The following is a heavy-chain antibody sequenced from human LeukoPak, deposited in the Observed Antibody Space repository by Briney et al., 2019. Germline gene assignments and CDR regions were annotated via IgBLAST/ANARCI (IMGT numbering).Heavy chain of an antibody. D-gene: IGHD2-15*01. J-gene: IGHJ4*02. CDR1: GLTFSSYA. Sequence: GGSLRLSCAASGLTFSSYAMNWVRQAPGKGLEWVSAISGSGGNTYYADSVKGRFTISRDNSKNTLYLQMNSLRAEDTALYYCAKSGRYCSGGTCYQEASLDYWGQGTLVTVSS. V-gene: IGHV3-23*01. CDR3: AKSGRYCSGGTCYQEASLDY. CDR2: ISGSGGNT.